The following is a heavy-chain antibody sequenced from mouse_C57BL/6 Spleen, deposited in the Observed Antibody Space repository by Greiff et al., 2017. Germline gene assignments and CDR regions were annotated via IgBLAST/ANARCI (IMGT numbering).Heavy chain of an antibody. CDR1: GYTFTSYW. D-gene: IGHD1-1*01. CDR2: IDPSDSYT. V-gene: IGHV1-69*01. J-gene: IGHJ4*01. CDR3: PRKNTTVLAPEPRDY. Sequence: VQLQQPGAELVMPGASVKLSCKASGYTFTSYWMHWVKQRPGQGLEWIGEIDPSDSYTNYNQKFKGKSTLTVDNSSSTAYMQLSSRTAEDSAVYNCPRKNTTVLAPEPRDYWGQGTSATLSS.